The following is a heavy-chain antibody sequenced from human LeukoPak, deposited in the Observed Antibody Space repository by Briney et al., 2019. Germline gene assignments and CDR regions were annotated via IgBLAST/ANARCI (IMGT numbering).Heavy chain of an antibody. J-gene: IGHJ4*02. CDR3: AKSHSLEYRGYFDY. Sequence: GGSLRLSCAASGFTFSSYGMHWVRQAPGKGLEWVAVIWYDGSNKYYADSVKGRFAISRNNSKNTLYLLMNELSAEDTAVYYCAKSHSLEYRGYFDYWGQGTLVTVSS. D-gene: IGHD2/OR15-2a*01. CDR2: IWYDGSNK. CDR1: GFTFSSYG. V-gene: IGHV3-33*06.